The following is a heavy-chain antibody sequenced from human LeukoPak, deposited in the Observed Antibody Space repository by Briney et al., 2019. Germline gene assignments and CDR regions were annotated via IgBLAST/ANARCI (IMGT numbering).Heavy chain of an antibody. Sequence: ASVKVSCKASGYTFTSYDINWVRQATGQGLEWMGWMNPNSGNTGYAQKFQGRGTMTRNTSISTAYMELSSLRSEDTAVYYCARALNYSGSGSYSNYYYGMDVWGPGTTVTVSS. CDR1: GYTFTSYD. J-gene: IGHJ6*02. CDR2: MNPNSGNT. V-gene: IGHV1-8*01. D-gene: IGHD3-10*01. CDR3: ARALNYSGSGSYSNYYYGMDV.